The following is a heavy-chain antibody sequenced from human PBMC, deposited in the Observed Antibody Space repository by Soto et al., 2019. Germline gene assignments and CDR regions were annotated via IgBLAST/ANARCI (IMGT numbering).Heavy chain of an antibody. V-gene: IGHV4-39*01. D-gene: IGHD3-10*01. Sequence: SETLSITCTVSGASISSSSYYWGWIRQPPGKGLERIGSIYYSGSTYYNPSLKSRVTISVDTSKNQFSLKLSSVTAADTAVYYCARLMVRWGYSYGMDVWGQGTTVT. CDR1: GASISSSSYY. CDR3: ARLMVRWGYSYGMDV. CDR2: IYYSGST. J-gene: IGHJ6*02.